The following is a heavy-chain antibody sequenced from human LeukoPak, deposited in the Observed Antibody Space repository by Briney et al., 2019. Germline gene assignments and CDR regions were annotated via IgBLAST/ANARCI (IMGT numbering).Heavy chain of an antibody. CDR1: GFTFSSYG. CDR3: AKDRGYSTTWNLFDY. J-gene: IGHJ4*02. CDR2: IRFDGSNK. Sequence: GGSLRLSCAASGFTFSSYGMHWVRQAPGKGLEWVAFIRFDGSNKYYADSVKGRFTIPRDNSKNTLYLQMNSLRAEDTAVYYCAKDRGYSTTWNLFDYWGQGTLVTVSS. V-gene: IGHV3-30*02. D-gene: IGHD6-13*01.